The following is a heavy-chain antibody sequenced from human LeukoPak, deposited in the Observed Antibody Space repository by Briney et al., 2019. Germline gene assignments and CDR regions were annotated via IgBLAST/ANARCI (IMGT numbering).Heavy chain of an antibody. Sequence: GGSLRLSCAASGFTVSSNYMSWVRQAPGKGLEWVSVIYSGGSTYYADSVKGRFTISRDNSKNTLYLQMNSLRAEDTAVYYCARSTYGGYDYFDYWGQGTLVTVSS. J-gene: IGHJ4*02. D-gene: IGHD5-12*01. V-gene: IGHV3-53*01. CDR3: ARSTYGGYDYFDY. CDR1: GFTVSSNY. CDR2: IYSGGST.